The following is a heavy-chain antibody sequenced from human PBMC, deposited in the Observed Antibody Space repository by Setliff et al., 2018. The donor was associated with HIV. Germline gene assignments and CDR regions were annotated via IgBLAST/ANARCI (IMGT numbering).Heavy chain of an antibody. CDR1: GGSISNYY. CDR3: ARAPSWRSYYP. Sequence: SETLSLTCTVSGGSISNYYWSWIRQPPGKGLEWIGYIYYSGGTDYNPSLKSRVTISVDTSKNQFSLKLRSVTAADTAVYYCARAPSWRSYYPWGQGTLVTVSS. V-gene: IGHV4-59*01. D-gene: IGHD3-16*01. CDR2: IYYSGGT. J-gene: IGHJ5*02.